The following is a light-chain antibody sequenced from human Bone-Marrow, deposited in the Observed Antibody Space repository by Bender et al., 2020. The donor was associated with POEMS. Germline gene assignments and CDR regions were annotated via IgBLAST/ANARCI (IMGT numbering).Light chain of an antibody. J-gene: IGLJ2*01. V-gene: IGLV1-40*01. CDR2: ANI. Sequence: APGQRVTISCTGSISNIGAGFGVNWYQHLPGTAPKLLIYANINRPSEIPDRFSGSKSGNTASLTISGLQAEDEADYYCSSYTSSSTLVFGGGTKLTVL. CDR1: ISNIGAGFG. CDR3: SSYTSSSTLV.